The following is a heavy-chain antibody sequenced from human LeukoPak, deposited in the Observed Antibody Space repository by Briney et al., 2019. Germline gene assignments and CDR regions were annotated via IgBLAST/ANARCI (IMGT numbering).Heavy chain of an antibody. D-gene: IGHD2-2*01. CDR3: ASSPRLTTSWFLFDS. CDR1: GGSISPYY. CDR2: VYYSGST. J-gene: IGHJ5*01. V-gene: IGHV4-59*08. Sequence: PSETLSLTCTVSGGSISPYYWTWIRQPPGKGLEWIGYVYYSGSTNYNPSLKTRLHLSVDTSKNRFSLKLSSVTAADTAVYYCASSPRLTTSWFLFDSWGHGTLVTVSS.